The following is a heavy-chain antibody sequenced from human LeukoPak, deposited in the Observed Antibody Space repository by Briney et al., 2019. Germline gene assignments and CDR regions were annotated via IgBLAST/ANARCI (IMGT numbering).Heavy chain of an antibody. J-gene: IGHJ6*03. CDR1: GGSISSSSYY. V-gene: IGHV4-39*01. CDR3: ARPSRGSSGWSYYMDV. CDR2: IYYSGST. D-gene: IGHD6-19*01. Sequence: SETLSLTCTVSGGSISSSSYYWGWVRQPPGKGLEWIGSIYYSGSTYYNPSLKSRVTISVDTSKTQFSLKLSSVTAADTAVYYCARPSRGSSGWSYYMDVWGKGTTVTVSS.